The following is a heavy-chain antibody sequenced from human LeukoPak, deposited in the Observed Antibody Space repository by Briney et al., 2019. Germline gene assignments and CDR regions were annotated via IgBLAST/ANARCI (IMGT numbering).Heavy chain of an antibody. CDR2: FYYSGST. D-gene: IGHD3-22*01. J-gene: IGHJ3*02. CDR1: GGSISSSSYY. V-gene: IGHV4-39*01. Sequence: PSETVSLPCTVSGGSISSSSYYWGWIRQPPGKGVEWIGCFYYSGSTYYNPSLESRVTISVDTSKNQFSLKLSSVTAADTAVYYCARLHYYDSSGYSNAFDIWGQGTMVTVSS. CDR3: ARLHYYDSSGYSNAFDI.